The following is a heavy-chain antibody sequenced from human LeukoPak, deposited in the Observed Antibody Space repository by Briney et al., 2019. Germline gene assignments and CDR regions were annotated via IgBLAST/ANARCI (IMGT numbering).Heavy chain of an antibody. V-gene: IGHV7-4-1*02. CDR2: INTNTGNP. CDR1: GYTFTSYA. D-gene: IGHD3-22*01. J-gene: IGHJ3*01. CDR3: ARTYYYDSSGYSVTFPV. Sequence: ASVKVSCKASGYTFTSYAMNWVRQAPGQGLEWMGWINTNTGNPTYAQGFTGRFVFSLDTSVSTAYLQISSLKAEDTAVYYCARTYYYDSSGYSVTFPVWGQGTMVTVSS.